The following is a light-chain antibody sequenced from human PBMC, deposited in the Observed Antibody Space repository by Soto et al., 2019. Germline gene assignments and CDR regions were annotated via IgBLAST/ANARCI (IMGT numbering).Light chain of an antibody. V-gene: IGKV3D-20*02. Sequence: EILLTQSPGTLSLSPGERGTLSCRASQSVSSNFLAWYQQKPGKAPRLLIYGASNRATGIPDRLSGSGSGTDFTLTIRRLEPEDFAVYYCQQRSSWPAFGGGTKVDIK. CDR3: QQRSSWPA. CDR2: GAS. J-gene: IGKJ4*01. CDR1: QSVSSNF.